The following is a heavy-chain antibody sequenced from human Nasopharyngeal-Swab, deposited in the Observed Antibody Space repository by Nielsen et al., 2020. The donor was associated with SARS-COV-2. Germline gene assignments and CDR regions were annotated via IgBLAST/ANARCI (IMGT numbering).Heavy chain of an antibody. CDR2: ISYHGSYK. J-gene: IGHJ6*03. CDR1: GFTFSNYG. D-gene: IGHD2/OR15-2a*01. V-gene: IGHV3-30*18. Sequence: GGSLRLSCAASGFTFSNYGMHWVRQAPGKGLEWVAVISYHGSYKYYADSVKGRFTISRDNSKNTLYLQMNSLRAEDTAVFYCAKDGEAFYYYYYCMDVWGKGTTVTVSS. CDR3: AKDGEAFYYYYYCMDV.